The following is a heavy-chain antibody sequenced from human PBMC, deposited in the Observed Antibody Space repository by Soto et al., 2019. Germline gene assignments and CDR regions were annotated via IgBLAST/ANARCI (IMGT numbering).Heavy chain of an antibody. Sequence: EVQLVESGGGLVKPGGSLRLSCAASGFTFSNAWMSWVRQAPGKGLEWAGRIKSKTDGGTTDYAAPVKGRFTISRDDSKNTLYLQMNSLKTEDTAVYYCTTDPGYSSGWYDYWGQGTLVTVSS. V-gene: IGHV3-15*01. J-gene: IGHJ4*02. CDR2: IKSKTDGGTT. CDR3: TTDPGYSSGWYDY. D-gene: IGHD6-19*01. CDR1: GFTFSNAW.